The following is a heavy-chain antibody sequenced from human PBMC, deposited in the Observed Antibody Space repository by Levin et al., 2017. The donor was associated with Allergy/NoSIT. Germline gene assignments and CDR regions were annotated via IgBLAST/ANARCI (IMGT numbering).Heavy chain of an antibody. Sequence: KSSETLSLTCTVSGASISSGYHYFSWIRQPPGTGLEWVGYVYYDGYSANTYYNRSLRSRLTISVDASKNEISLNLNAVTAADTAVYYCAKYYYDGTGLNWFDPWGQGTLVTVSS. V-gene: IGHV4-30-4*01. J-gene: IGHJ5*02. CDR1: GASISSGYHY. CDR2: VYYDGYSANT. D-gene: IGHD3-22*01. CDR3: AKYYYDGTGLNWFDP.